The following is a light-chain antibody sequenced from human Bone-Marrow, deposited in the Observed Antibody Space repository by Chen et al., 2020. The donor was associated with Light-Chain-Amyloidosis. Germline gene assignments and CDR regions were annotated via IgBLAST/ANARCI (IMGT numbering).Light chain of an antibody. CDR3: QVWDRSSDRPV. CDR1: NIGSTS. J-gene: IGLJ3*02. CDR2: DDS. Sequence: SYVLPQPSSVSGAPGQTATMACGGNNIGSTSVHGYQQTPGQAPLLVVYDDSDRPSGIPERLSGSNSGNTATLTISRVEAGDEADYYCQVWDRSSDRPVFGGGTKLTVL. V-gene: IGLV3-21*02.